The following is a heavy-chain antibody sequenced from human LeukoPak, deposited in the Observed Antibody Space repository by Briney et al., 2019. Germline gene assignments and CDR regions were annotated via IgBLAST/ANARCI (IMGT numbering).Heavy chain of an antibody. Sequence: SETLSLTCTVSGGSISSGSYYWSWIRQPAGKGLEWIGRIYTSGSTNYNPSLKSRVTISVDTSKNQFSLKLSSVTAADTAVYYCARLHNYGLSHWGQGTLVTVSS. CDR2: IYTSGST. V-gene: IGHV4-61*02. J-gene: IGHJ4*02. CDR1: GGSISSGSYY. CDR3: ARLHNYGLSH. D-gene: IGHD5-18*01.